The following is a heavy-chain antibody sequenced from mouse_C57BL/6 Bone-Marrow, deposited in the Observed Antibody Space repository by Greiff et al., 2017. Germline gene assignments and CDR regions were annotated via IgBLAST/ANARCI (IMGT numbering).Heavy chain of an antibody. CDR1: GFTFSSYG. Sequence: EVKLQQSGADLVKPGASLKLSCAASGFTFSSYGMSWVRQTPDKRLEWVATISSGGSYTYYPDSVKGRFTISRDNAKHTLYLQMSRLKSEDTAMYSCEKRWILAWFAYWGQGNLVTVS. J-gene: IGHJ3*01. V-gene: IGHV5-6*02. CDR2: ISSGGSYT. CDR3: EKRWILAWFAY.